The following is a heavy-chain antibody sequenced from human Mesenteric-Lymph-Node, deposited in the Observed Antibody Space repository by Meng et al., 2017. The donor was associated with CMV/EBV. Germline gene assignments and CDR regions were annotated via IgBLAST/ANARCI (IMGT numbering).Heavy chain of an antibody. D-gene: IGHD1-26*01. Sequence: ASVKVSCKASGKTFIVYYIHWARQAPGQGLEWMGWINPNSGATDYAQKFQGRVTMTRDTSITTAYMELSSLRSDDTAVYYCARGGGSYYGSWFDPWGQGTLVTVSS. CDR2: INPNSGAT. CDR3: ARGGGSYYGSWFDP. CDR1: GKTFIVYY. J-gene: IGHJ5*02. V-gene: IGHV1-2*02.